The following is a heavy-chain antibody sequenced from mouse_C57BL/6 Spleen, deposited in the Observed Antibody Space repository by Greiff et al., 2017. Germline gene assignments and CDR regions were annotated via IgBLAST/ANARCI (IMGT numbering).Heavy chain of an antibody. CDR2: IYPGDGDT. D-gene: IGHD2-2*01. CDR1: GYAFSSYW. CDR3: ARDGYDEGIYAMDY. V-gene: IGHV1-80*01. Sequence: VQLQQSGAELVKPGASVKISCKASGYAFSSYWMNWVKQRPGKGLEWIGQIYPGDGDTNYNGKFKGKATLTADKSSSTAYMQLSSLTSEDSAVYFCARDGYDEGIYAMDYWGQGTSVTVSS. J-gene: IGHJ4*01.